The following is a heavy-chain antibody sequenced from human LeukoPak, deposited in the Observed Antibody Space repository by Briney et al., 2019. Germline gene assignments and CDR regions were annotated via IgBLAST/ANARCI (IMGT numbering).Heavy chain of an antibody. J-gene: IGHJ4*02. CDR1: GFTFSSYC. Sequence: GGSLRLSCVASGFTFSSYCMTWVRQAPGKGLEWVANIKEDGSEEYYVDSVKGRFTISRNNAENSLYLQMNSLRAEDTAFYYCARDPYGDYYYFDYWGQGTLVTVSS. CDR3: ARDPYGDYYYFDY. CDR2: IKEDGSEE. V-gene: IGHV3-7*01. D-gene: IGHD4-17*01.